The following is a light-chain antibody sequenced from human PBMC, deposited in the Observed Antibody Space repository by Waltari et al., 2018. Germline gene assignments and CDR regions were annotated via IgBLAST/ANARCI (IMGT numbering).Light chain of an antibody. CDR1: QDISNY. CDR2: DAS. Sequence: DIQMTQSPSSLSASVGDRVTITCQASQDISNYLNWDQQKPGKAPKLLIYDASNLETGGPSRFSGSGSGTDFTFTISSLQPEDIATYYCQQYDNLPTAFGPGTKVDIK. V-gene: IGKV1-33*01. CDR3: QQYDNLPTA. J-gene: IGKJ3*01.